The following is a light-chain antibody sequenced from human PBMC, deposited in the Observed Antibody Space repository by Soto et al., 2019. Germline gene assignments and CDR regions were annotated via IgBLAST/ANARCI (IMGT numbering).Light chain of an antibody. CDR2: DAS. Sequence: EIVLTQSPATLSLSPGERATLSCRASQSVSNFLAWYQQKPGQAPRLLIYDASNRATGIQVRFSGSGSGTDFTLTISSLEPEDFGLYYCQQRSDWFTFGQGTRLEIK. J-gene: IGKJ5*01. V-gene: IGKV3-11*01. CDR1: QSVSNF. CDR3: QQRSDWFT.